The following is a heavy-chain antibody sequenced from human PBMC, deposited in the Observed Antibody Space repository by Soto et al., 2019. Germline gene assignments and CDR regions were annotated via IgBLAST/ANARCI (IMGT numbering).Heavy chain of an antibody. CDR1: GGSFSGYY. CDR3: ARGRNCSGGNCYRTWFDP. Sequence: SETLSLTCAVYGGSFSGYYWSWIRQPPGKGLEWIGEINHSGSTNYNPSLKSRVTISVDTSKNQFSLKLSSVTAADTAVYYCARGRNCSGGNCYRTWFDPWGQGTLVTVSS. J-gene: IGHJ5*02. V-gene: IGHV4-34*01. CDR2: INHSGST. D-gene: IGHD2-15*01.